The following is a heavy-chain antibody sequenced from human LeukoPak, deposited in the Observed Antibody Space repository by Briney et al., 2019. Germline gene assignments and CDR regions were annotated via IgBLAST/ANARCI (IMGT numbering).Heavy chain of an antibody. CDR2: IDTNTGNP. D-gene: IGHD4-23*01. Sequence: ASVKVSCKASGYTFTSYAMNWVRRAPGQGLEWMGWIDTNTGNPTYAQGFTGRFVFSLDTSVSTAYLQISSLKAEDTAVYYCARWDGGNSYYYYMDVWGKGTTVTVSS. CDR3: ARWDGGNSYYYYMDV. CDR1: GYTFTSYA. V-gene: IGHV7-4-1*02. J-gene: IGHJ6*03.